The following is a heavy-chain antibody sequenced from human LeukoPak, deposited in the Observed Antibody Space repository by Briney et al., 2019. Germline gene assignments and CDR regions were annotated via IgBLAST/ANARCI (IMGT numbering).Heavy chain of an antibody. D-gene: IGHD3-10*02. CDR2: ISSSGSTI. J-gene: IGHJ6*04. CDR3: AELGITIIGGV. V-gene: IGHV3-48*03. Sequence: PGGSLRLSCVASGFTFSSNGMHWVRQAPGKGLEWVSYISSSGSTIYYADSVKGRFTISRDNAKNSLYLQMNSLRAEDTAVYYCAELGITIIGGVWGKGTTVTISS. CDR1: GFTFSSNG.